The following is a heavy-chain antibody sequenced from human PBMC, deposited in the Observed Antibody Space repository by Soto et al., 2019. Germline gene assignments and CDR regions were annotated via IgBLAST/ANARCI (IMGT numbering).Heavy chain of an antibody. J-gene: IGHJ6*02. CDR2: VYPADSDT. V-gene: IGHV5-51*01. D-gene: IGHD2-21*01. CDR1: GYTFTNYW. CDR3: ARQNSQGEEAYYYYGLDV. Sequence: GESLKISCKGSGYTFTNYWIGWVRQRPGKGLEWMGTVYPADSDTRSSPSFQGQVTISVDKSINTAYLQWGSLEASDTAIYYCARQNSQGEEAYYYYGLDVWGQGTQVTVSS.